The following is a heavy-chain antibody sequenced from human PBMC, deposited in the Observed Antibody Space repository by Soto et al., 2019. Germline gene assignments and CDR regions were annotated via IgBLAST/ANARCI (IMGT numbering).Heavy chain of an antibody. D-gene: IGHD2-2*01. V-gene: IGHV1-58*02. J-gene: IGHJ4*02. CDR1: GFTFTSSA. Sequence: QMQLVQSGPEVKKPGTSVKVSCKASGFTFTSSAMQWVRQARGQRLEWIGWIVVGSGNTNYAQKLQERVTITRDMSTSTAYMELSSRRSEDTAVYYCAASFPDIVVVPGGDYWGQGTLVTVSS. CDR3: AASFPDIVVVPGGDY. CDR2: IVVGSGNT.